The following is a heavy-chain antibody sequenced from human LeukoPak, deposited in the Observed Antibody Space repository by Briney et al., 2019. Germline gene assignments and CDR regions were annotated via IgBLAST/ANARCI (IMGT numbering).Heavy chain of an antibody. CDR3: ARDIELSC. J-gene: IGHJ4*02. CDR2: ISSSSSPI. CDR1: GFTFSSYS. D-gene: IGHD1-26*01. V-gene: IGHV3-48*01. Sequence: PGGSLRLSCAASGFTFSSYSMNWVRQAPGKGLEWVSYISSSSSPIYYADSVKGRFTVSRDSSKNTLHLQMNSLRAEDTAVYYCARDIELSCWGQGTLVTVSS.